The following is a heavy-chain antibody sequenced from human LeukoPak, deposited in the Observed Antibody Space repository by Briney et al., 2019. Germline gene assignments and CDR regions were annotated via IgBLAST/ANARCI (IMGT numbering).Heavy chain of an antibody. V-gene: IGHV3-21*01. Sequence: GGSLRLSCAASGFTFSSYSMNWVRQAPGKGLEWVSSISSSSSYIYYADSVKGRFTISRDNAKNSLYLQMNSLRAEDTAVYYCARRHDFSNYPDYWGQGTLVTVSS. CDR2: ISSSSSYI. CDR3: ARRHDFSNYPDY. D-gene: IGHD4-11*01. J-gene: IGHJ4*02. CDR1: GFTFSSYS.